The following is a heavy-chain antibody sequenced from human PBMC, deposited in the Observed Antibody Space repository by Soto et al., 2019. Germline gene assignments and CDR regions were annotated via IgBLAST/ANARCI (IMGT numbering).Heavy chain of an antibody. Sequence: SETLSLTCTVSGGSISSGGYYWSWIRQHPGKGLEWIGYIYYSGSTYYNPSLKSRVTISVDTSKNQLSLKLSSVTAADTAVYYCARAWTSVDIVAYYGMDVWGQGTTVTVSS. CDR1: GGSISSGGYY. CDR2: IYYSGST. CDR3: ARAWTSVDIVAYYGMDV. V-gene: IGHV4-31*03. D-gene: IGHD5-12*01. J-gene: IGHJ6*02.